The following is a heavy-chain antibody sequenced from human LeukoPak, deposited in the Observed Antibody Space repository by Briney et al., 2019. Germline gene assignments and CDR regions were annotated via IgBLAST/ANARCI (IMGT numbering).Heavy chain of an antibody. CDR3: ARRSSTLDY. V-gene: IGHV4-34*01. D-gene: IGHD2-2*01. CDR1: GGSFSGYY. CDR2: INHSGSA. J-gene: IGHJ4*02. Sequence: PSETLSLTCAVYGGSFSGYYWSGIRQPPGKGLEWIGEINHSGSANYNPSLKSRVTILVDTSKNQFSLKLSSVTAADTAVYYCARRSSTLDYWGQGTLVTVSS.